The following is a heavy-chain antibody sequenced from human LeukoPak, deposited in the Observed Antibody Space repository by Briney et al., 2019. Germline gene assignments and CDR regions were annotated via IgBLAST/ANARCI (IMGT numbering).Heavy chain of an antibody. CDR3: AKVSEFRVGYYDSSGHRPDY. J-gene: IGHJ4*02. D-gene: IGHD3-22*01. CDR2: ISGSGGST. V-gene: IGHV3-23*01. CDR1: GFTFSSYA. Sequence: GGSLRLSCAASGFTFSSYAMSWVRQAPGKGLEWVSAISGSGGSTYYADSVKGRFTISRDNSKNTLYLQMNSLRAEDTAVYYCAKVSEFRVGYYDSSGHRPDYWGQGTLVTVSS.